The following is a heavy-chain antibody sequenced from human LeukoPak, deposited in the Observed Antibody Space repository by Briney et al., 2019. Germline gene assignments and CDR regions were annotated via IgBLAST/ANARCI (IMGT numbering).Heavy chain of an antibody. J-gene: IGHJ6*03. CDR1: GYTFTSYG. CDR3: ARGEATSGDIMDYYYMDV. D-gene: IGHD7-27*01. Sequence: ASVKVSCKASGYTFTSYGISWVRQAPGQGLEWMGWISAYNGNTKYAQKLQGRVTMTTNTSTSTAYMELRSLRSDDTAVYYCARGEATSGDIMDYYYMDVWGKGTTVTVSS. V-gene: IGHV1-18*01. CDR2: ISAYNGNT.